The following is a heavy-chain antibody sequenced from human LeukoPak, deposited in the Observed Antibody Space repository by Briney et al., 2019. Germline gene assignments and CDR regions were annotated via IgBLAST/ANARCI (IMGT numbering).Heavy chain of an antibody. CDR2: ISYDGSQK. CDR3: AREAYGDYYFDY. V-gene: IGHV3-30-3*01. CDR1: GFTFRRYA. D-gene: IGHD4-17*01. Sequence: GRFLRLSCAASGFTFRRYAMHWVRQAPGKGLEWVAVISYDGSQKYYADSVKGRFTISRDNSKNTLYLQMNSLRAEDTAVYYCAREAYGDYYFDYWGQGTPVTVSS. J-gene: IGHJ4*02.